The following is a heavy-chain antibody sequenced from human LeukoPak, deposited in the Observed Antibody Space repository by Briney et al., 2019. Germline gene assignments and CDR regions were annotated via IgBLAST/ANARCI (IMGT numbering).Heavy chain of an antibody. V-gene: IGHV1-8*01. CDR2: MSPNSGNT. CDR1: GYTFTSYD. J-gene: IGHJ4*02. CDR3: ARGPPNWGYNY. D-gene: IGHD7-27*01. Sequence: GASVTVSCTASGYTFTSYDINWVRQATGQGPEWMGWMSPNSGNTGYAQKFQGRVTMTRSTSMSTAYMELSSLRSEDTAVYYCARGPPNWGYNYWGQGTLVTASS.